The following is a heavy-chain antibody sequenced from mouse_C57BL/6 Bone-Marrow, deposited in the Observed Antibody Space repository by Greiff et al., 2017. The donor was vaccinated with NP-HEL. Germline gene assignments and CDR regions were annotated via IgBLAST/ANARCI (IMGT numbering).Heavy chain of an antibody. D-gene: IGHD1-1*01. V-gene: IGHV1-82*01. CDR2: IYPGDGDT. CDR3: ARREGYYGSIYWYFDV. CDR1: GYAFSSSW. Sequence: VKLMESGPELVKPGASVKISCKASGYAFSSSWMNWVKQRPGKGLEWIGRIYPGDGDTNYNGKFKGKATLTADKSSSTAYMQLSSLTSEDSAVYFCARREGYYGSIYWYFDVWGTGTTVTVSS. J-gene: IGHJ1*03.